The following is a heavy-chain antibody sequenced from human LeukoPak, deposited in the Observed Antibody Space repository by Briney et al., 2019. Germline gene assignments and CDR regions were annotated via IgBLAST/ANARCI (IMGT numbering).Heavy chain of an antibody. D-gene: IGHD6-25*01. J-gene: IGHJ6*02. CDR1: GGSFSSYA. CDR3: ARVFKRGAACTRYYGMDI. CDR2: VLPIFGTA. V-gene: IGHV1-69*06. Sequence: SVKVSCKASGGSFSSYAISCVRQAPGQGLEWMGGVLPIFGTANYAQKLQSRVTITADKSTSTAYMELSSLRSEDTAVYYCARVFKRGAACTRYYGMDIRGQGTTVTVSS.